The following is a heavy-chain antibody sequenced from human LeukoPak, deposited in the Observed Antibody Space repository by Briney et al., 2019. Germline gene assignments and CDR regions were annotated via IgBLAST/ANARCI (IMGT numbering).Heavy chain of an antibody. CDR1: GYPFTSYG. J-gene: IGHJ6*03. D-gene: IGHD6-19*01. V-gene: IGHV1-18*01. CDR2: ISAYNGNT. CDR3: ARDLTRYSSGWYVNYYYYMDV. Sequence: ASVKVSCKASGYPFTSYGISWVRQAPGQGLEWMGWISAYNGNTNYAQKLQGRVTMTTDTSTSTAYMELRSLRSDDTAVYYCARDLTRYSSGWYVNYYYYMDVWGKGTTVTVSS.